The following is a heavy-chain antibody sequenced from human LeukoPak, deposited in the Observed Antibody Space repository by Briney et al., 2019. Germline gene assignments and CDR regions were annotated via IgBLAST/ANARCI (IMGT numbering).Heavy chain of an antibody. V-gene: IGHV1-18*01. CDR3: ARGGRHCSGGSCYSDPPPSKYFDY. Sequence: ASVTVSCEASGYTFTIYGISWVRQAPGQGLEWMGWISAYNGNTNYAQKFQGRVTMTRDTYTSTVYMELSSLRSEDTAVYYCARGGRHCSGGSCYSDPPPSKYFDYWGQGTLVTVSS. J-gene: IGHJ4*02. CDR2: ISAYNGNT. D-gene: IGHD2-15*01. CDR1: GYTFTIYG.